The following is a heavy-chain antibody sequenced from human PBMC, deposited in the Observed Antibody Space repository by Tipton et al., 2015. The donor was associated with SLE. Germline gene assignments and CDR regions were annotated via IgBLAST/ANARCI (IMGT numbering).Heavy chain of an antibody. CDR2: INHRGST. CDR1: GGSFSGYY. V-gene: IGHV4-34*01. J-gene: IGHJ5*02. D-gene: IGHD6-13*01. CDR3: ARGKVAAAGADP. Sequence: TLSLTCAVYGGSFSGYYWTWIRQPPGKGLDWIGEINHRGSTNYNPSLKSRVTISVDTSKNQFSLKVSSVTAADTAVYYCARGKVAAAGADPWGQGTLVTVSS.